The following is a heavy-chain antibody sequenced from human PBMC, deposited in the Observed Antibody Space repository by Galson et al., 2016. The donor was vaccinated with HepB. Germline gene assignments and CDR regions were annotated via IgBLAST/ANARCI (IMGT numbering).Heavy chain of an antibody. CDR1: GYSFTKHW. V-gene: IGHV5-10-1*01. Sequence: SGAEVKKPGELLKISCKVSGYSFTKHWIDWVRQMPGKGLEWMGRIDPSDSYTNYGPTFQGHVTISTDRATNTASLQWSSLKVSDTGIYFCARQGFCSGSNCRGDAFDIWGQGTTVTVSS. CDR3: ARQGFCSGSNCRGDAFDI. D-gene: IGHD2-15*01. CDR2: IDPSDSYT. J-gene: IGHJ3*02.